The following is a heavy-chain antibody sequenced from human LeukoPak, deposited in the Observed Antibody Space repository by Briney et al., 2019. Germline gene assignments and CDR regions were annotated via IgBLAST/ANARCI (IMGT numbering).Heavy chain of an antibody. CDR3: ADTGIAAAVASDY. CDR2: IIPILGIA. D-gene: IGHD6-13*01. CDR1: GYTFPSYY. J-gene: IGHJ4*02. Sequence: ASVTVSCKASGYTFPSYYMHWVRRAPGQGLEWMGRIIPILGIANYAQKFQGRVTITADKSTSTAYMELSSLRSEDTAVYYCADTGIAAAVASDYWGQGTLVTVSS. V-gene: IGHV1-69*02.